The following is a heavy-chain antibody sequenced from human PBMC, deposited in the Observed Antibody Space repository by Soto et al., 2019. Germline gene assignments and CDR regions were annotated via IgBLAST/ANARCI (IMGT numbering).Heavy chain of an antibody. J-gene: IGHJ6*02. D-gene: IGHD2-8*01. CDR3: ARRTWGMDV. CDR1: GASISSSNW. V-gene: IGHV4-4*02. CDR2: IYPIGHT. Sequence: QVQLQESGPGLVKPSGTLSLTCAVSGASISSSNWWSWVRQPPGKGLEWIGAIYPIGHTNYNPSLERRVTISVDQSKNQFSLRLSSVTAADTAVYYCARRTWGMDVWGQGTTVIVSS.